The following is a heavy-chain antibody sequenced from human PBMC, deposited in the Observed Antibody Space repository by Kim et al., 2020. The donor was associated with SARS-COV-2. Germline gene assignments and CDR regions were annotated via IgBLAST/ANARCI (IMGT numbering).Heavy chain of an antibody. D-gene: IGHD2-15*01. CDR1: GYSFTDYG. Sequence: ASVKVSCKASGYSFTDYGINWVRQAPGRGLQWMGWINTDTRKSTYAQAFTGRFVFSLDTSVSTAYLQISSLNTDDTAVYHCARKLRGGYSLDYWGQGTLVTVSS. CDR3: ARKLRGGYSLDY. J-gene: IGHJ4*02. CDR2: INTDTRKS. V-gene: IGHV7-4-1*02.